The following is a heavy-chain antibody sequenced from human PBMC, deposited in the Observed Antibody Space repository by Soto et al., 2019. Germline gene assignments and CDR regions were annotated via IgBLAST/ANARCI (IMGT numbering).Heavy chain of an antibody. V-gene: IGHV1-69*13. J-gene: IGHJ6*02. Sequence: SVKVSCKASGGTFSSYAISWVRQAPGQGLEWMGGIIPIFGTANYAQKFQGRVTITADESTSTAYMELSSLRSEDTAVYYCASFVRFGESYLPRYYYYGMDVWGQGTTVTVSS. CDR2: IIPIFGTA. CDR3: ASFVRFGESYLPRYYYYGMDV. CDR1: GGTFSSYA. D-gene: IGHD3-10*01.